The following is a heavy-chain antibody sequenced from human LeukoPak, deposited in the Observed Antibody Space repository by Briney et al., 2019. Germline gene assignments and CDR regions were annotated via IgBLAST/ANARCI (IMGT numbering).Heavy chain of an antibody. V-gene: IGHV3-23*01. CDR1: GFTFSSHA. Sequence: GGSLRLSCAGSGFTFSSHAMSWVRQAPGKGLEWVSIISGSGGRTYYADSVKGRFTISRDNSKNTLYLQMNSLRAEDTAVYYCAKHCSSTSCYLDYWGQGTLVTVSS. CDR2: ISGSGGRT. J-gene: IGHJ4*02. CDR3: AKHCSSTSCYLDY. D-gene: IGHD2-2*01.